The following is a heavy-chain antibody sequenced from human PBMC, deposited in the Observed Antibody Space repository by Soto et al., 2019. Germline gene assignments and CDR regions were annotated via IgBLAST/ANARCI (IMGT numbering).Heavy chain of an antibody. Sequence: EVQLVESEGGLVQPGGSLRLSCAASGFTFSYYWMHWVRQAPGQGLVWVSRIHSDGSSTTYADSVKGRFTISRDNAKKTLYLHMNSLRAEDTAVDYCARGDRGAFELWGQGTMVTVS. J-gene: IGHJ3*01. CDR2: IHSDGSST. CDR3: ARGDRGAFEL. D-gene: IGHD2-21*02. CDR1: GFTFSYYW. V-gene: IGHV3-74*01.